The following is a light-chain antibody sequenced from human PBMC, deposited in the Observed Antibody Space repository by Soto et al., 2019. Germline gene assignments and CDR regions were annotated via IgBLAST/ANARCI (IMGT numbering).Light chain of an antibody. V-gene: IGKV1-5*01. Sequence: DLQMTQSPSTLSASVGDRVTITCRASQSISSWLAWYQQKPGKAPRLLIYAASSLESGVPSRFSGSGSGTEFTLTISSLQPDDFATYYCQQFHTYWTFGQGTKVEIK. CDR2: AAS. CDR3: QQFHTYWT. J-gene: IGKJ1*01. CDR1: QSISSW.